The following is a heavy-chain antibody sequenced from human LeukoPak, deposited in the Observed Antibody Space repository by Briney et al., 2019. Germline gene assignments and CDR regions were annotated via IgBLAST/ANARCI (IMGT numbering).Heavy chain of an antibody. CDR1: GFTFSRYW. V-gene: IGHV3-7*01. CDR3: AKGGRCNGEVY. J-gene: IGHJ4*02. Sequence: GGSLTLSCAVSGFTFSRYWMNWVRQAPGEGLEWVANIKQDGSEKNYVDSVKGRFTISRDNDKSSLFLQMNDLGAEDTAVYYCAKGGRCNGEVYWGQGTPVTVSS. D-gene: IGHD2-8*01. CDR2: IKQDGSEK.